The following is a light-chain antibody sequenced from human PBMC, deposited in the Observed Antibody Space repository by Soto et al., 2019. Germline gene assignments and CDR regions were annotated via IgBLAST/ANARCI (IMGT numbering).Light chain of an antibody. CDR1: QTVSSNF. V-gene: IGKV3-20*01. Sequence: EIVLTQSPGTLSLSPGERGTLSCRASQTVSSNFLAWYQQKPGQGPRLLIYGASSRATGTPDRFSGSGSGTDFTLTINRLEPEDFALYYCQQYGSSPPTFGQGTKVDIK. J-gene: IGKJ1*01. CDR2: GAS. CDR3: QQYGSSPPT.